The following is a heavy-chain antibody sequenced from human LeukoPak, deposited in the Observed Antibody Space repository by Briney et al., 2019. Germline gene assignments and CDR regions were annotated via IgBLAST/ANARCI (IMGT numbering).Heavy chain of an antibody. D-gene: IGHD1-7*01. Sequence: SETLSLTCSVSGDSISSSSHCWGWIRQPPGQALEWIGNIYQSGRTLYKSSLKSRVTISVDMSKNQFSLKLSSVTAADTAIYYCARHVLFGNYPDYFDYWGQGSLVTVSS. CDR2: IYQSGRT. CDR3: ARHVLFGNYPDYFDY. CDR1: GDSISSSSHC. J-gene: IGHJ4*02. V-gene: IGHV4-39*01.